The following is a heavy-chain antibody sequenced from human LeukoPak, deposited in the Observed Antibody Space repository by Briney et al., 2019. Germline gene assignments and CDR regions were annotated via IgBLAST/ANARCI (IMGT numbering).Heavy chain of an antibody. V-gene: IGHV3-73*01. CDR1: GFTFSGSA. Sequence: GGSLRLSCAASGFTFSGSAPHWVRQASGKGLEWVGRIRSKANSYATAYAASVKGRFTISRDDSKNTEYLQMNSLKTGDTAIYYCTSSSYYGGYPGYWGQGTLVTVSS. CDR2: IRSKANSYAT. J-gene: IGHJ4*02. D-gene: IGHD2-21*01. CDR3: TSSSYYGGYPGY.